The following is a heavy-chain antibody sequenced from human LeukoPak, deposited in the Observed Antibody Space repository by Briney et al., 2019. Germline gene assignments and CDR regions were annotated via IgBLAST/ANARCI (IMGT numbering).Heavy chain of an antibody. J-gene: IGHJ4*02. V-gene: IGHV3-53*01. CDR1: GFTVGNNF. CDR3: ARGRNFDY. CDR2: IYSGGST. Sequence: GGSLRLSCAASGFTVGNNFMNWVRQSPRKGLEWVSVIYSGGSTYYADSVKGRFTISRDNSKNTLYLQMNSLRAEDTAVYYCARGRNFDYWGQGTLVTVSS.